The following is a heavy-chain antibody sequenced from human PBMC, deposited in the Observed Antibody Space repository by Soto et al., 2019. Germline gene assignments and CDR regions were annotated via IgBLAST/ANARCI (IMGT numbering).Heavy chain of an antibody. CDR1: GFTFSDYG. D-gene: IGHD6-6*01. Sequence: ESGGGVVQPGRSLRLSCAVSGFTFSDYGMHWVRQAPGKGLEWVAVMSYAGTYKYYADSVKGRFTISRDLSGNTLFLQMNSLRLEDTAVYCCAKEMYPRTVLDSSSPWGDYWGQGTLVTVSS. V-gene: IGHV3-30*18. J-gene: IGHJ4*02. CDR2: MSYAGTYK. CDR3: AKEMYPRTVLDSSSPWGDY.